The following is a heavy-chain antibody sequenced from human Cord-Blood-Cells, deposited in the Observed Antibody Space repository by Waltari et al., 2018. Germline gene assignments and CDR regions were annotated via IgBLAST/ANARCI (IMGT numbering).Heavy chain of an antibody. D-gene: IGHD5-12*01. CDR3: ATDGDGYNNFDY. V-gene: IGHV1-24*01. CDR2: FDPEDGET. Sequence: QVQLVQSGAEVKKPGASVKVSCKVSGYTLTELSMHWVRQAPGKGLEWMGGFDPEDGETIYAQKVQGRVTMTEDKSTDTAYMELSSLRSEDTAVYYCATDGDGYNNFDYWGQGTLVTVSS. J-gene: IGHJ4*02. CDR1: GYTLTELS.